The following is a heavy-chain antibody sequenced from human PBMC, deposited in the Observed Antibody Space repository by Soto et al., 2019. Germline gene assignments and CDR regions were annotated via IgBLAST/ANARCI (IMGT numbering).Heavy chain of an antibody. CDR2: IYYRGNA. Sequence: PSETLSLTCSVSDDSINSDKYYWGWIRQPPGKGLEWIGSIYYRGNAYYNPSLKTRVTISLDKSKSQFSLKLNSVTAADSAVYFCARLEGLATISYYFDFWGPGALVTVSS. CDR1: DDSINSDKYY. CDR3: ARLEGLATISYYFDF. D-gene: IGHD3-9*01. V-gene: IGHV4-39*01. J-gene: IGHJ4*02.